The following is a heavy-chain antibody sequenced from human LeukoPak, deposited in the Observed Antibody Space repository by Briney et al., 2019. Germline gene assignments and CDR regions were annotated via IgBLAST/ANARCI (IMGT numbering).Heavy chain of an antibody. V-gene: IGHV3-23*01. D-gene: IGHD3-9*01. Sequence: GGSLRLSCAASGFTFSSYAMSWVRQAPGKGLEWVSAISGSGGSTYYADSVKGRFTISRDNSKNTLYLQMNSLRAEDTAVYYCASFDILTGYYTPQGGVDVWGKGTTVTISS. J-gene: IGHJ6*04. CDR1: GFTFSSYA. CDR2: ISGSGGST. CDR3: ASFDILTGYYTPQGGVDV.